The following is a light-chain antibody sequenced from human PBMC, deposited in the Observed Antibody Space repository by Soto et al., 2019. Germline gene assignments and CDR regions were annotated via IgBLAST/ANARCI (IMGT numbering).Light chain of an antibody. CDR1: QSISNNY. CDR3: QRYGSSPRA. J-gene: IGKJ1*01. CDR2: DAS. Sequence: IVLTQSPCTLSLSPGERATLSCRASQSISNNYLAWYQQKPGQAPRLLIYDASNRATGIPDRFSGSGSGTDFTLTISGLEPEDSAVYYCQRYGSSPRAFGQGTKVDIK. V-gene: IGKV3-20*01.